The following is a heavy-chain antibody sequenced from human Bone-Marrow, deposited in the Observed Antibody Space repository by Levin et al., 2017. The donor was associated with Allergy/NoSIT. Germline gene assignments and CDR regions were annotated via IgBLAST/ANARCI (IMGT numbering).Heavy chain of an antibody. D-gene: IGHD2-21*01. Sequence: SQTLSLPCKVSCDSIRSGNDYWNWIRQSPGKGLEWIGSIYYTGKTYYNPSLTSRLTISVDTSKNQFSRNLTSVTVADTAIYYCARDRFAFPFDYWGLGILVTVSS. CDR2: IYYTGKT. J-gene: IGHJ4*02. CDR1: CDSIRSGNDY. CDR3: ARDRFAFPFDY. V-gene: IGHV4-30-4*01.